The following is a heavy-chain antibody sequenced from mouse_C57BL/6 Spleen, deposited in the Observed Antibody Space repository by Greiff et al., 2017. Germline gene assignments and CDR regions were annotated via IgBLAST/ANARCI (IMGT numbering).Heavy chain of an antibody. Sequence: VKLMESGPELVKPGASVKISCKASGYSFTSYYIHWVKQRPGQGLEWIGWIYPGSGNTKYNEKFKGKATLTAYKSSSTAYMQLSSLTSEDSAVYYCARRGHRDYFDYWGQGTTLTVSS. V-gene: IGHV1-66*01. J-gene: IGHJ2*01. CDR3: ARRGHRDYFDY. CDR1: GYSFTSYY. CDR2: IYPGSGNT.